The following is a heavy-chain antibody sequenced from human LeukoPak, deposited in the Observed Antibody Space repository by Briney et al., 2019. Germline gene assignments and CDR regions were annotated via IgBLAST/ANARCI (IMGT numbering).Heavy chain of an antibody. Sequence: PGGSLRLSCAASGFTFSTYSMNWVRQAPGKGLEWVAVISYDGSNKYYADSVKGRFTISRDNSKNTLYLQMNSLRAEDTAVYYCARGISSTGWYYYYMDVWGKGTTVTVSS. CDR1: GFTFSTYS. J-gene: IGHJ6*03. CDR2: ISYDGSNK. V-gene: IGHV3-30*03. CDR3: ARGISSTGWYYYYMDV. D-gene: IGHD1-14*01.